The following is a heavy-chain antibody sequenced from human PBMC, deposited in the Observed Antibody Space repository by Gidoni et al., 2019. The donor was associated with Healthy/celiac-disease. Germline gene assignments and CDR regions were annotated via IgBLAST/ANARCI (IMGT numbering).Heavy chain of an antibody. CDR2: IIPIFGTA. CDR1: GGTFSSYA. CDR3: ASGVRKRGFIKDDYGGNPIT. Sequence: QVQLVQSGAEVKKPGSSVKVSCKASGGTFSSYAISWVRQAPGQGLEWMGGIIPIFGTANYAQKFQGRVTITADESTSTAYMELSSLRSEDTAVYYCASGVRKRGFIKDDYGGNPITWGQGTMVTVSS. J-gene: IGHJ3*01. V-gene: IGHV1-69*01. D-gene: IGHD4-17*01.